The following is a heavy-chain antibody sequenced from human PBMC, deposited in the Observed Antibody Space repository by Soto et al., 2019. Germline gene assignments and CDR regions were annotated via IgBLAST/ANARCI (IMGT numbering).Heavy chain of an antibody. D-gene: IGHD6-6*01. J-gene: IGHJ6*02. CDR2: IWYDGSNK. CDR1: GFTFSSYG. Sequence: GGSLRLSCAASGFTFSSYGMHWVRQAPGKGLEWVAVIWYDGSNKYYADSVKGRFTISRDNSKNTLYLQMNSLRAEDTAVYYCARGAARPVYYYGMDVWGQGTTVTVS. V-gene: IGHV3-33*01. CDR3: ARGAARPVYYYGMDV.